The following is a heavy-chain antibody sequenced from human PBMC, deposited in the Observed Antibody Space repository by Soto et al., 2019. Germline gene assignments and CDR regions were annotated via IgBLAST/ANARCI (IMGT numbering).Heavy chain of an antibody. CDR1: GYTLTELS. Sequence: ASVKVSCKVSGYTLTELSMHWVRQAPGKGLEWMGGFDPEDGETIYAQKFQGRVTITADESTSTAYMELSSLRSEDTAVYYCARDSSAGGYYYYGMDVWGQGTTVTVSS. CDR3: ARDSSAGGYYYYGMDV. J-gene: IGHJ6*02. CDR2: FDPEDGET. V-gene: IGHV1-24*01.